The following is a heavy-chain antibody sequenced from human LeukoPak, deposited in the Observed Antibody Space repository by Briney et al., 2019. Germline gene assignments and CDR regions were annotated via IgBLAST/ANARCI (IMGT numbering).Heavy chain of an antibody. CDR2: INHSGST. CDR3: ARRRSRYGAPFDY. Sequence: SETLSLTCAVYGGSFSGYYWSWIRQPPGKGLEWIGEINHSGSTNYNPSLKSRVTISVDTSKNQFSLKLSSVTAADTAVYYCARRRSRYGAPFDYWGQGTLVTVSS. D-gene: IGHD4-17*01. CDR1: GGSFSGYY. J-gene: IGHJ4*02. V-gene: IGHV4-34*01.